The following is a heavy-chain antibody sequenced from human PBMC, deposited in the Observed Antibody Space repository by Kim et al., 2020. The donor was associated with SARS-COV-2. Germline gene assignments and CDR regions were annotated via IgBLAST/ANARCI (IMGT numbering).Heavy chain of an antibody. D-gene: IGHD3-9*01. V-gene: IGHV4-59*01. J-gene: IGHJ4*02. CDR3: ARDSYDILTGYHYYFDY. Sequence: KSRVTISVDTSKNQFSLKLSSVTAADTAVYYCARDSYDILTGYHYYFDYWGQGTLVTVSS.